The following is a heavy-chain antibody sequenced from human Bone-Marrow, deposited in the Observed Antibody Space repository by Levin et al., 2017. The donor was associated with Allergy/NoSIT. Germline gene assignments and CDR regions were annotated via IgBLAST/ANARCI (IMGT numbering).Heavy chain of an antibody. J-gene: IGHJ4*02. CDR2: INLDSSQR. Sequence: GGSLRLSCDTSGFIFSSYWMSWLRQVPGKGLQWVANINLDSSQRHYVDSVQGRFTISRDNAKNSLDLHMTSLRVDDTAIYYCATHLDGGWDYWGQGTLVSVSS. V-gene: IGHV3-7*02. D-gene: IGHD3-16*01. CDR3: ATHLDGGWDY. CDR1: GFIFSSYW.